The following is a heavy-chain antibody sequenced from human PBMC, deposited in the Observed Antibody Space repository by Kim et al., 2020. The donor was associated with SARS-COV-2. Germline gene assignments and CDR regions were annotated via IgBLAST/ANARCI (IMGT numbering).Heavy chain of an antibody. CDR3: AKELLRLHQLNYYYGMDV. D-gene: IGHD4-4*01. CDR2: ISYDGSNK. J-gene: IGHJ6*02. CDR1: GFTFSSYG. Sequence: GGSLRLSCAASGFTFSSYGMHWVRQAPGKGLEWVAVISYDGSNKYYADSVKGRFTISRDNSKNTLYLQMNSLRAEDTAVYYCAKELLRLHQLNYYYGMDVWGQGTTVTVSS. V-gene: IGHV3-30*18.